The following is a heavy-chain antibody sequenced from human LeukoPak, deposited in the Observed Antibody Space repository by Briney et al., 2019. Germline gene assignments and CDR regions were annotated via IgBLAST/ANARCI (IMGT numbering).Heavy chain of an antibody. D-gene: IGHD3-10*01. J-gene: IGHJ4*02. CDR1: GFTFSSYA. CDR2: ISGSGGST. V-gene: IGHV3-23*01. Sequence: GGSPRLSCAASGFTFSSYAMSWVRQAPGKGLEWVSTISGSGGSTDYADSVKGRFTISRDNSKNTLYLQMNSLRAEDTAVYHCTKPGGLSLFYRYGSGTSYLDYWGQGTLVTVSS. CDR3: TKPGGLSLFYRYGSGTSYLDY.